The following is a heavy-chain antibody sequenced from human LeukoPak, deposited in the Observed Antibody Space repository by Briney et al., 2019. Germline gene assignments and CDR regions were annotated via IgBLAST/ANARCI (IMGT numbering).Heavy chain of an antibody. Sequence: PVGSLRLSCAASGFTSSSYAMSWVCEAPAGGLERVLSISSSGAATSYAHSVKGRLTISRENSDNTLYRQMNNLRADDTAVYYCAKDRPNYYGSNGHYYKLNGDCWGQGTLVTVSS. CDR3: AKDRPNYYGSNGHYYKLNGDC. J-gene: IGHJ4*02. V-gene: IGHV3-23*01. CDR1: GFTSSSYA. CDR2: ISSSGAAT. D-gene: IGHD3-22*01.